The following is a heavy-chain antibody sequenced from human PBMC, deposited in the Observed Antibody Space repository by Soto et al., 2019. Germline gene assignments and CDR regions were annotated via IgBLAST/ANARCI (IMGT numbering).Heavy chain of an antibody. J-gene: IGHJ4*02. CDR1: GFTFSSYW. V-gene: IGHV3-74*01. CDR3: ARGTGIEDHFDY. CDR2: INSDGSST. D-gene: IGHD1-1*01. Sequence: GGSLRLSCAASGFTFSSYWMHWVRQAPGKGLVWVSRINSDGSSTSYADSVQGRFTISRDNAKNSLYLQVNSLRAEDTAVYYCARGTGIEDHFDYWGRGTLVTVSS.